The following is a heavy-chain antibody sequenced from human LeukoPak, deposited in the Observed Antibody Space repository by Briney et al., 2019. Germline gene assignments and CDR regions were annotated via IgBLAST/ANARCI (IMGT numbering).Heavy chain of an antibody. CDR3: AKHSITIFGVYYYYGMDV. CDR2: ISGSGGST. CDR1: GFTFSSYA. J-gene: IGHJ6*02. V-gene: IGHV3-23*01. D-gene: IGHD3-3*01. Sequence: PGGSLRLSCAAPGFTFSSYAMSWVRQAPGKGLEWVSAISGSGGSTYYADSVKGRFTISRDNSKNTLYLQMNSLRAEDTAVYYCAKHSITIFGVYYYYGMDVWGQGTTVTVSS.